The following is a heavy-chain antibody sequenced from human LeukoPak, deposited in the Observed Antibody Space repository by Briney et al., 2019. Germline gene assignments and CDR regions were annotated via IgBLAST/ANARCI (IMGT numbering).Heavy chain of an antibody. D-gene: IGHD5-12*01. CDR1: GGSISSYY. J-gene: IGHJ4*02. CDR3: ARGWLRSPFDY. CDR2: IYYSGST. V-gene: IGHV4-59*01. Sequence: PSETLSLTCTVSGGSISSYYWSWIRQPPGKGLEWIGYIYYSGSTNYNPSLKSRVTISVDTSKNQFSLKLSSVTAADTAVYYCARGWLRSPFDYWGQGTLVTVSS.